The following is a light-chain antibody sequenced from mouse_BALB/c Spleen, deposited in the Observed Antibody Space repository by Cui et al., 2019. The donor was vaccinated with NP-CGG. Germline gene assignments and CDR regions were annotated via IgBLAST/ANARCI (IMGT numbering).Light chain of an antibody. CDR2: GTN. Sequence: QAVVPQESALTTSPGQTVPLTCRSSTGAVTTSNYANWVQEKPDHLFTGLIGGTNNRAPGVPARFSGSLIGDKAALTLTGAQTEDEAIYFCALWYSNHWVFGGGTKLTVL. J-gene: IGLJ1*01. V-gene: IGLV1*01. CDR1: TGAVTTSNY. CDR3: ALWYSNHWV.